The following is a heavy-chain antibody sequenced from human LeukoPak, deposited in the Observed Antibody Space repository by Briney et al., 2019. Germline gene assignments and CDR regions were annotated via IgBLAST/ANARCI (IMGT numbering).Heavy chain of an antibody. CDR1: GYTFTSYG. CDR3: ATAVTAAGTDDY. Sequence: ASVKVSCKASGYTFTSYGISWVRQAPGKGLEWMGGFDPEDGETIYAQKFQGRVTMTEDTSTDTAYMELSSLRSEDTAVYYCATAVTAAGTDDYWGQGTLVTVSS. D-gene: IGHD6-13*01. V-gene: IGHV1-24*01. J-gene: IGHJ4*02. CDR2: FDPEDGET.